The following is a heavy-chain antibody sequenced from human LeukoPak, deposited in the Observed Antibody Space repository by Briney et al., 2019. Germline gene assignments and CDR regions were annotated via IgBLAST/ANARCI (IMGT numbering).Heavy chain of an antibody. J-gene: IGHJ6*02. Sequence: GASVKVSCKASGYTFTSYAMHWVRQAPGQRLEWMGWINAGNGNTKYSQKFQGRVTITADESTSTAYMELSSLRSEDTAVYYCARDRDYGGNSGYYYGMDVWGQGTTVTVSS. CDR3: ARDRDYGGNSGYYYGMDV. D-gene: IGHD4-23*01. CDR2: INAGNGNT. V-gene: IGHV1-3*01. CDR1: GYTFTSYA.